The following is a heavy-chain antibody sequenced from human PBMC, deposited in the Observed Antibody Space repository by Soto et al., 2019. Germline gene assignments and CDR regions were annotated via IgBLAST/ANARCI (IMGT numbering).Heavy chain of an antibody. Sequence: SETLSLTCAVSGGSISSGAYSWSWIRQPPGKGLEWIGYLYHGGATYSNPSLKNRVTISGDWSKNQFSLKLNSVTAADTAVYYCASAFTAMCLFDYWGQGTLVTVSS. CDR1: GGSISSGAYS. CDR3: ASAFTAMCLFDY. V-gene: IGHV4-30-2*01. J-gene: IGHJ4*02. D-gene: IGHD5-18*01. CDR2: LYHGGAT.